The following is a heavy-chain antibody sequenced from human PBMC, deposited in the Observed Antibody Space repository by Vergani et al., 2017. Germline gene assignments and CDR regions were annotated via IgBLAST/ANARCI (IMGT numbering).Heavy chain of an antibody. Sequence: QVQLVESGGGVVQPGKSLSLSCETSGFIFSDYVMHWVRQAPGKGLEWVAGIWHDGSNEKYVDSVQGRFTISRDNSKNTLYLEMESLRVEDTAVYYCARDSYDFWSGYSWFDPWGQGTLVTVSS. J-gene: IGHJ5*02. CDR2: IWHDGSNE. D-gene: IGHD3-3*01. CDR1: GFIFSDYV. V-gene: IGHV3-33*01. CDR3: ARDSYDFWSGYSWFDP.